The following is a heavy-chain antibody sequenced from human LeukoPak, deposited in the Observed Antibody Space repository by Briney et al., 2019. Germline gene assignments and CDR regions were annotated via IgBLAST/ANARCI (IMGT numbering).Heavy chain of an antibody. CDR2: INAGNGNT. Sequence: ASVKVSCKASGYTFTSYAMHWVRQAPGQRLEWMGWINAGNGNTKYSQKFQGRVTITRDTSASTAYMELSSLRSEDTAVYYCAREDYYGSGSYSYFDYWGQGTLVTVSS. CDR1: GYTFTSYA. CDR3: AREDYYGSGSYSYFDY. J-gene: IGHJ4*02. D-gene: IGHD3-10*01. V-gene: IGHV1-3*01.